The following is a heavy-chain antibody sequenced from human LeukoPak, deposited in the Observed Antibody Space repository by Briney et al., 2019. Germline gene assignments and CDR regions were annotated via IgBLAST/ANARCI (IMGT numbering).Heavy chain of an antibody. V-gene: IGHV3-74*01. J-gene: IGHJ4*02. D-gene: IGHD3-10*01. CDR3: VKDRTALTGYYYGSGSLLDY. CDR1: GFTFSSYW. CDR2: INSDGSST. Sequence: GGSLRLSCAASGFTFSSYWMHWVRQAPGKGLVWVSRINSDGSSTSYADSVKGRFTISRDNAKNTLYLQMSSLRAEDTAVYYCVKDRTALTGYYYGSGSLLDYWGQGTLVTVSS.